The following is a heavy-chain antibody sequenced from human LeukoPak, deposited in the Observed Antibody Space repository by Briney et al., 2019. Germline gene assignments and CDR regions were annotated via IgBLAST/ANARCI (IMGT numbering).Heavy chain of an antibody. J-gene: IGHJ3*02. CDR3: ARLIGSNCEVWDAFDI. D-gene: IGHD4-11*01. Sequence: ASVKVSCKASGGTFSSYAISWVRQAPGQGLEWMGRIIPIFGIANYAQKFQGRVTITADKSTSTAYMELSSLRSEDTAVYYCARLIGSNCEVWDAFDIWGQGTMVTVSS. V-gene: IGHV1-69*04. CDR2: IIPIFGIA. CDR1: GGTFSSYA.